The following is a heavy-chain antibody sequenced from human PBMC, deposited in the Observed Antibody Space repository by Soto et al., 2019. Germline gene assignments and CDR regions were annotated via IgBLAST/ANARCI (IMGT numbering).Heavy chain of an antibody. CDR3: ARGLAAGDY. V-gene: IGHV1-46*01. D-gene: IGHD6-13*01. J-gene: IGHJ4*02. CDR2: INPNGGST. CDR1: GYTFTNYY. Sequence: QVQLVQSGAEVKNPGASVKVSCKASGYTFTNYYIHWVRQAPGQGLEWMAIINPNGGSTNYAQEFQGRLTLARDTFTNTVYMELSSLRSGDTAIYYCARGLAAGDYWGQGTLVTVSS.